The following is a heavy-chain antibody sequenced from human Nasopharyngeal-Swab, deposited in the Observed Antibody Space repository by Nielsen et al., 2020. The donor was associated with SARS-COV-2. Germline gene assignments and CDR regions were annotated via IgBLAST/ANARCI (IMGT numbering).Heavy chain of an antibody. CDR3: ARGGLLELGFYWYFDL. J-gene: IGHJ2*01. D-gene: IGHD2-21*02. V-gene: IGHV3-30-3*01. Sequence: GESLKISSAASGFTFSSYAMHWVRQAPGKGLEWVAVISYDGSNKYYADSVKGRFTISRDNSKNTLYLQMNSLRAEDTAVYYCARGGLLELGFYWYFDLWGRGTLVTVSS. CDR2: ISYDGSNK. CDR1: GFTFSSYA.